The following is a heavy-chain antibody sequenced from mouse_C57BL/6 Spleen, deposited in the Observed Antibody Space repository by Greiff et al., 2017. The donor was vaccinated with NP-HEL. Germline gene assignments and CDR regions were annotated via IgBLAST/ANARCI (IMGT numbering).Heavy chain of an antibody. CDR1: GYTFTSYT. CDR2: INPSSGYT. Sequence: QVQLQQSGAELARPGASVKMSCKASGYTFTSYTMHWVKQRPGQGLGWIGYINPSSGYTKYNQKFKDKATLTADKSSSTAYMQLSSLTSEDSAVYYCARQEGGYSMDYWGQGTSVTVSS. V-gene: IGHV1-4*01. J-gene: IGHJ4*01. CDR3: ARQEGGYSMDY. D-gene: IGHD2-3*01.